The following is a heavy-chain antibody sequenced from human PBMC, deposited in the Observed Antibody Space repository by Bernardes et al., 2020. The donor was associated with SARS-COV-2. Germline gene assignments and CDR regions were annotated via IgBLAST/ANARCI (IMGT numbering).Heavy chain of an antibody. D-gene: IGHD3-3*01. CDR1: GFTFSSYS. V-gene: IGHV3-21*01. Sequence: GGSLRLSCAASGFTFSSYSMNWVRQAPGKGLEWVSSISSSSSYIYYADSVKGRFTISRDNAKNSLYLQMNSLRAEDTAVYYCARGRAGVVNYYGMDVWGQGTTVTVSS. CDR3: ARGRAGVVNYYGMDV. CDR2: ISSSSSYI. J-gene: IGHJ6*02.